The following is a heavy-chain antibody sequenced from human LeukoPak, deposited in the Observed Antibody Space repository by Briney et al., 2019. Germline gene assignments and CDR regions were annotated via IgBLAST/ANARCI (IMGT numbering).Heavy chain of an antibody. D-gene: IGHD7-27*01. V-gene: IGHV4-4*07. CDR3: ARDGSNWGLL. J-gene: IGHJ4*02. CDR1: GGSISSYY. Sequence: PSETLSLTCTVSGGSISSYYWSWIRQPAGKGLEWIGRIYTRGSPNYNPSLKSRVTMSLDTSKNQFSLKLSSVTAADTGVYYRARDGSNWGLLWGQGTQVTVSS. CDR2: IYTRGSP.